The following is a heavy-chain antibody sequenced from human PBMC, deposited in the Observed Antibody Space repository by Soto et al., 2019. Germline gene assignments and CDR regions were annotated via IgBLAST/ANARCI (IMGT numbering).Heavy chain of an antibody. Sequence: EVQLVESGGGLAQLGGSLRLSCAASGLTFSSYWMTWVRQAPGKGLEWVANIKQDGSEKYYVDSVKGRFTISRDNAKNSLYLQMNNLRVEDTAVYYCARGEAIGDDPWGHGTLVTVSS. V-gene: IGHV3-7*01. CDR3: ARGEAIGDDP. CDR2: IKQDGSEK. J-gene: IGHJ5*02. D-gene: IGHD3-10*01. CDR1: GLTFSSYW.